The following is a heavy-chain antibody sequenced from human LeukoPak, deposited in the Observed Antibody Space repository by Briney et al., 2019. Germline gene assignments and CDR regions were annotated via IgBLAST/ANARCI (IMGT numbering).Heavy chain of an antibody. CDR3: ARHRKDIGFDS. Sequence: HGESLKISCKGSGYSFTSYWIGWVRQMPGKGLEWMGIIYPGDSDTTYSPSFQGQVTISADRSISTAYMQWSSLKASDSAMYYCARHRKDIGFDSWGQGTLVTVSS. D-gene: IGHD2-15*01. J-gene: IGHJ4*02. CDR2: IYPGDSDT. CDR1: GYSFTSYW. V-gene: IGHV5-51*01.